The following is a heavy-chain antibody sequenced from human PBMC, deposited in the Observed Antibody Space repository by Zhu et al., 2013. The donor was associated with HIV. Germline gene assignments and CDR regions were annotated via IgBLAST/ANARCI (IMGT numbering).Heavy chain of an antibody. CDR3: ARGQLFGNSFDP. D-gene: IGHD3-10*02. Sequence: QLQLVQSGAEVKKPGASVKVSCKASGYTFTSYGISWVRQAPGQGLEWMGWMDPNSGKTTYAQKFQGRLTLTRNTSINTAYMELTTLTSDDTADYYCARGQLFGNSFDPWGQGTLVTVSS. CDR2: MDPNSGKT. J-gene: IGHJ5*02. V-gene: IGHV1-8*01. CDR1: GYTFTSYG.